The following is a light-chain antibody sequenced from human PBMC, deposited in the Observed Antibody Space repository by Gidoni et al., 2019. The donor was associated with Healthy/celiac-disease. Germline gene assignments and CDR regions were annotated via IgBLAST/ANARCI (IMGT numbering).Light chain of an antibody. CDR1: QSVSSSY. CDR2: GAS. CDR3: QQYGSSPIT. Sequence: EIVLTQTPGTLSLSPGERATLSCRASQSVSSSYLAWYQQKPGQAPRVLIYGASSSATGIPDRFSGSGSGTDLTLTISRLEPEDFAVYYCQQYGSSPITFGQGTQLEIK. J-gene: IGKJ5*01. V-gene: IGKV3-20*01.